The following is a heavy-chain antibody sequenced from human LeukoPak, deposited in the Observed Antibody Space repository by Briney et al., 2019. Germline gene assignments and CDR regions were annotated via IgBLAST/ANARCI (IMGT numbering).Heavy chain of an antibody. CDR3: AKGTRIAAVRDAFDI. Sequence: GGSLRLSCAASGFTFSSFAMTWVRQAPGKGLEWVSAISGSGASTYYADSVKGRFTISRDNSKNTLYLQMNSLRAEDTAVYYCAKGTRIAAVRDAFDIWGQGTMVSVSS. V-gene: IGHV3-23*01. CDR1: GFTFSSFA. J-gene: IGHJ3*02. CDR2: ISGSGAST. D-gene: IGHD6-13*01.